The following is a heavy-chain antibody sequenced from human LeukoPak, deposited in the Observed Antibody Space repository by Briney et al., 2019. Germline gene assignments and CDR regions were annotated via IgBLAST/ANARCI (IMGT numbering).Heavy chain of an antibody. CDR2: IRSKAYGGTT. Sequence: PGGSLRLSCTASGFTFGDYAMSWFRQAPGKGLEWVGFIRSKAYGGTTEYAASVKGRFTISRDDSKSIAYLQMNSLKTEDTAVYYCTRKLTWIQLWPFDYWGQGTLVTVSS. CDR3: TRKLTWIQLWPFDY. D-gene: IGHD5-18*01. V-gene: IGHV3-49*03. CDR1: GFTFGDYA. J-gene: IGHJ4*02.